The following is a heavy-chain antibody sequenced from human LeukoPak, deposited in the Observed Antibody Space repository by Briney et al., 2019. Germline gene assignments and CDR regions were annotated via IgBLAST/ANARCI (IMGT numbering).Heavy chain of an antibody. J-gene: IGHJ5*02. Sequence: GGSLRLSCVASGFDFKNDALHWVRQAPGKGLEYVSAIDHTGGSTYYANSVKGRFTISRDNSNNVLYLQMGSLRVEDTAVYYCARDPVRTIQGSAGKNWFDPWGQGTLVTVSS. D-gene: IGHD3-10*01. CDR2: IDHTGGST. CDR3: ARDPVRTIQGSAGKNWFDP. CDR1: GFDFKNDA. V-gene: IGHV3-64*01.